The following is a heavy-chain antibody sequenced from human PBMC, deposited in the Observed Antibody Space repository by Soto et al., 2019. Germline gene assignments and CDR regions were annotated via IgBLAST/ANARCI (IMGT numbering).Heavy chain of an antibody. D-gene: IGHD3-10*01. CDR2: ISGSGGST. V-gene: IGHV3-23*01. Sequence: EVQLLESGGGLVQPGGSLRLSCAASGFTFSSYAMSWVRQAPGKGLEWVSAISGSGGSTYYADSVKGRFTISRDNSKNTRYLQMNSLRAEDTAVYYCAKDGVYYYGSGIFYWGQGTLVTVSS. CDR1: GFTFSSYA. CDR3: AKDGVYYYGSGIFY. J-gene: IGHJ4*02.